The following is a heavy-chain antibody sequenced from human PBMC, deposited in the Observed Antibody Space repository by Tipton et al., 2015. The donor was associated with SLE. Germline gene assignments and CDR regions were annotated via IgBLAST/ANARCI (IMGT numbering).Heavy chain of an antibody. J-gene: IGHJ4*02. CDR2: MYFSGNT. CDR3: ARQAHDTGWYEHFDH. Sequence: TLSLTRTVSGGSIMNTHYSWGWVRQPPGKGLDWIGTMYFSGNTYYNPSLKSRVAISLDTSKNQLSLNLSSVTAADTAVYYCARQAHDTGWYEHFDHWGQGTLVAVSS. CDR1: GGSIMNTHYS. V-gene: IGHV4-39*07. D-gene: IGHD6-19*01.